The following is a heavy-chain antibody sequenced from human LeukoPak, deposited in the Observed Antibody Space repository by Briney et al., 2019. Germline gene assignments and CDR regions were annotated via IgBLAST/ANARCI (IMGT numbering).Heavy chain of an antibody. Sequence: GGSLRLSCAASGFTFSSYWMSWVRQAPGKGLEWVANIKQDGSEKNYVDSVKGRFTISRDKAKNSLDLQMNSLRGEETAVYYCARAGGYASSWAYWGQGTLVTVCS. CDR1: GFTFSSYW. J-gene: IGHJ4*02. CDR2: IKQDGSEK. V-gene: IGHV3-7*01. D-gene: IGHD5-12*01. CDR3: ARAGGYASSWAY.